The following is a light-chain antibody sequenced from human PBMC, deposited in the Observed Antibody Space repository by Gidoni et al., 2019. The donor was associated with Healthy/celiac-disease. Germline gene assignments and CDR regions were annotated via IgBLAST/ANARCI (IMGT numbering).Light chain of an antibody. Sequence: SYELTQPPSVSVPPGQTASITCSGDKLGDKYACWYQQKPGQSPVLVIHQDSKRPSGIPERFSGSNSGNTATLTISGTQAMDEADYYCQAWDSSTGVFGGGTKLTVL. CDR3: QAWDSSTGV. J-gene: IGLJ2*01. CDR1: KLGDKY. V-gene: IGLV3-1*01. CDR2: QDS.